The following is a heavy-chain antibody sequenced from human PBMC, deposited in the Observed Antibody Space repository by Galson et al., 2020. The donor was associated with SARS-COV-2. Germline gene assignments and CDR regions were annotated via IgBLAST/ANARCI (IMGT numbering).Heavy chain of an antibody. Sequence: NSGGSLRLSCAASGFPFSTYSMHWVRMAPGKGLDWVSSISTSSSYTYYVDSVKGRFSISRDNPRNSLYLQMNSLRAEDTAVYYCARDEGIRGYNYGRLYYGMDVWGQGTTVTVS. V-gene: IGHV3-21*01. CDR1: GFPFSTYS. CDR3: ARDEGIRGYNYGRLYYGMDV. D-gene: IGHD5-18*01. CDR2: ISTSSSYT. J-gene: IGHJ6*02.